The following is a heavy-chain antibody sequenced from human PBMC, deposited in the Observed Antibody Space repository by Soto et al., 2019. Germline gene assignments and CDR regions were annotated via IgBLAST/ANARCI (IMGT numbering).Heavy chain of an antibody. CDR1: GYTFTSYG. J-gene: IGHJ4*02. CDR2: VNPNNGNT. CDR3: AASYGSGYRAFDY. V-gene: IGHV1-18*01. Sequence: ASVKVSCKASGYTFTSYGISWVRQAPGQGLEWMGRVNPNNGNTNYAQKFQGRVTMTTDTSTSTAYMELSSLRSEDTAIYYCAASYGSGYRAFDYWGQGALVTVAS. D-gene: IGHD3-10*01.